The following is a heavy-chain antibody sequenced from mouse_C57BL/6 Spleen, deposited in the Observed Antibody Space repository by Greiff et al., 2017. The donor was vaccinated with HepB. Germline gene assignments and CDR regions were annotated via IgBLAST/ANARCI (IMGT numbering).Heavy chain of an antibody. V-gene: IGHV14-2*01. CDR3: VCLYYYGSSPFGY. CDR2: IHPEDGET. D-gene: IGHD1-1*01. Sequence: EVKLQESGAELVKPGASVKLSCTASGFNINDYYMHWVKQRPEQGLEWIGRIHPEDGETKYAPKFQGKATITADTSSNTAYLQLSILTSEDTSVYDCVCLYYYGSSPFGYWGQGTTLTVSS. J-gene: IGHJ2*01. CDR1: GFNINDYY.